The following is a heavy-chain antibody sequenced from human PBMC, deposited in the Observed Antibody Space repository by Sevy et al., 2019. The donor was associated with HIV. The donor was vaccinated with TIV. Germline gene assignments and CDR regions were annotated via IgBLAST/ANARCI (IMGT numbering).Heavy chain of an antibody. CDR1: GFTFSNYA. J-gene: IGHJ4*02. D-gene: IGHD3-22*01. CDR2: ISSDGSNK. Sequence: GGSLRLSCATSGFTFSNYAMHWVRQAPGKGLEWVAIISSDGSNKYSSDSVKGRFTISRDNSKNTLYLHMNTLRPEDTAVYYCARGCYYYDSSGYLNYWGQGTLVTVSS. CDR3: ARGCYYYDSSGYLNY. V-gene: IGHV3-30-3*01.